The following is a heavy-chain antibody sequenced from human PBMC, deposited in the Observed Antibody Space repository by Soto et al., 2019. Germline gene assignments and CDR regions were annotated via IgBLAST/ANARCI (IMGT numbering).Heavy chain of an antibody. D-gene: IGHD6-13*01. CDR2: ISGGGGST. J-gene: IGHJ4*02. CDR3: AKDHAAAGTRTLYY. Sequence: GGSLRLSCAASGFTFSSYAMSWVRQAPGKGLEWASAISGGGGSTYYADSVKGRFTISRDNSKNTLYLQMNSLRAEDTAVYYCAKDHAAAGTRTLYYWGQGTLVTVSS. CDR1: GFTFSSYA. V-gene: IGHV3-23*01.